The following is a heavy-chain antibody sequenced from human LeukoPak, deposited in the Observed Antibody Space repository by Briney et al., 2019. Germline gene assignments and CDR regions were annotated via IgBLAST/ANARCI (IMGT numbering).Heavy chain of an antibody. CDR1: GFTFDDYG. V-gene: IGHV3-23*01. CDR2: ISGSGGTT. CDR3: AKDHLPGIVVADRDY. Sequence: GGSLRLSCAASGFTFDDYGMSWVRQAPGKGLEWVSAISGSGGTTYYADSVKGRLTISRDNSKNTLYLQINSLRDEDTAVYYCAKDHLPGIVVADRDYWGQGTLVTVSS. J-gene: IGHJ4*02. D-gene: IGHD6-19*01.